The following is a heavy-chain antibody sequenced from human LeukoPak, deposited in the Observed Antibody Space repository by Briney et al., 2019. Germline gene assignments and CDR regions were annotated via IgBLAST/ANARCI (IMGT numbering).Heavy chain of an antibody. CDR1: GFTVSSNY. CDR2: IPRGGRNI. J-gene: IGHJ4*02. CDR3: AKVAMTVFGVLIFPPYYFDS. D-gene: IGHD3-3*01. Sequence: PGGSLRLSCAASGFTVSSNYMSWVRQAPGKGLEWVSVIPRGGRNINYADSVRGRFNISRDDASNTLYLHMNSLRAEDTAVYFCAKVAMTVFGVLIFPPYYFDSWGQGAQVTVSS. V-gene: IGHV3-53*01.